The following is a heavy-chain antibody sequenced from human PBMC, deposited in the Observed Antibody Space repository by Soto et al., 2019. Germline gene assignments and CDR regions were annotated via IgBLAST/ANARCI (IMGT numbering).Heavy chain of an antibody. V-gene: IGHV1-18*04. J-gene: IGHJ3*02. Sequence: APVKGSFKGSVYTLTAYYIHRGRQAPGQELEWMGWISAYNGNTNYAQKLQGRVTMTTDTSTSTAYMELRSLRSDDTAVYYCASIPGARYCSGGSCQLSDAFDIWGQGTMVTVSS. D-gene: IGHD2-15*01. CDR3: ASIPGARYCSGGSCQLSDAFDI. CDR2: ISAYNGNT. CDR1: VYTLTAYY.